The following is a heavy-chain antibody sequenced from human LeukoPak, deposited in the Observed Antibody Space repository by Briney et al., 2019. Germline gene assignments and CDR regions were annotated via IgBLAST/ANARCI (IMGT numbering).Heavy chain of an antibody. J-gene: IGHJ6*02. CDR3: AKDYYDSSGYYNYGMDV. Sequence: GGSLRHSCAAPGFTFSSYGMYWGCQGPGKGLGRVAVISFDGSNEYYADSVEGRFTISRANSKNTLYLTMNSLRAEETAVYYCAKDYYDSSGYYNYGMDVWGQGTTVTVSS. D-gene: IGHD3-22*01. CDR1: GFTFSSYG. V-gene: IGHV3-30*18. CDR2: ISFDGSNE.